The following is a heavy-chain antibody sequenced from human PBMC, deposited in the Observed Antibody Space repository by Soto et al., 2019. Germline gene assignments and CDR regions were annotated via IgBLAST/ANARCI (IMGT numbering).Heavy chain of an antibody. V-gene: IGHV3-48*03. Sequence: PGGSLRLSCAASGFTFSSYEMNWVRQAPGKGLEWVSYISSSGSTIYYADSVKGRFTISRDNAKNSLYLQMNSLRAEDMAVYYCARVGGSRRLDYWGQGTLVTVSS. CDR1: GFTFSSYE. CDR2: ISSSGSTI. D-gene: IGHD2-15*01. J-gene: IGHJ4*02. CDR3: ARVGGSRRLDY.